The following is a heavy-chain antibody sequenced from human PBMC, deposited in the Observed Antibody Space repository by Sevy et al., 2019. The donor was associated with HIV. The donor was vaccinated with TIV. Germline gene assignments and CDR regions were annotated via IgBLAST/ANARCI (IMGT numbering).Heavy chain of an antibody. CDR3: ARDGLTYGGMDV. V-gene: IGHV6-1*01. J-gene: IGHJ6*02. Sequence: QSQTLSLTCAISGDSVSSNNAAWNWIRQSPSRGLEWRGRTFYRSNWYNDYAVSVKGRITSNPDRSKNQLSLQLTSVTPEDTAVYYCARDGLTYGGMDVWGQGTTVTVSS. CDR2: TFYRSNWYN. D-gene: IGHD1-20*01. CDR1: GDSVSSNNAA.